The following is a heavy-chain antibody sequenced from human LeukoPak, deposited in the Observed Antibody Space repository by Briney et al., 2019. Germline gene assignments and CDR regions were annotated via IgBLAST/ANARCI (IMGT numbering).Heavy chain of an antibody. D-gene: IGHD3-22*01. CDR2: ADGGGSST. V-gene: IGHV3-74*01. J-gene: IGHJ4*01. CDR1: GFTFSTHW. CDR3: ARGPGSSGRAYVGDY. Sequence: GGSLRLSCAASGFTFSTHWMHWVRQVPGRGPVWVSRADGGGSSTSYADSVKGRFSISRDNAKSPLYLQMNGLRAEDTAVYYCARGPGSSGRAYVGDYWGHGTLVTVSS.